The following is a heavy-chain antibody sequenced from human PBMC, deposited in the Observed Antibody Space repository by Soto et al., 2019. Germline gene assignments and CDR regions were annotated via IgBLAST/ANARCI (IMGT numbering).Heavy chain of an antibody. CDR3: ARAGEMATAGSTTSPYRFDY. V-gene: IGHV1-69*13. CDR1: GGTFSSYA. J-gene: IGHJ4*02. Sequence: SVKVSCKASGGTFSSYAISWVRQAPGQGLEWMGGIIPIFGTANYAQKFQGRVTITADESTSTAYMELSSLRSEDTAVYYCARAGEMATAGSTTSPYRFDYWGQGTLVTVSS. D-gene: IGHD5-12*01. CDR2: IIPIFGTA.